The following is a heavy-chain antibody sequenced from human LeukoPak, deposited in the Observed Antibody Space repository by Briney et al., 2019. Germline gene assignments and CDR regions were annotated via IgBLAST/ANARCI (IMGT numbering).Heavy chain of an antibody. CDR3: AKTQQRITIFGVVIAEYFDY. Sequence: GGSLRLSCAASGVTFSSYAMSWVRQAPGKGLEWVSAISGSGGSTYYADSVKGRFTISRDNSKNTLYLQMNSLRAEDTAVYYCAKTQQRITIFGVVIAEYFDYWGQGTLVTVSS. CDR1: GVTFSSYA. J-gene: IGHJ4*02. CDR2: ISGSGGST. V-gene: IGHV3-23*01. D-gene: IGHD3-3*01.